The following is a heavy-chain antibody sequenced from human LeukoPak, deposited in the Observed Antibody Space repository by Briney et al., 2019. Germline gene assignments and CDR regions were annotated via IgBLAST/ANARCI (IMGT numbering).Heavy chain of an antibody. J-gene: IGHJ6*03. V-gene: IGHV4-34*01. D-gene: IGHD3-22*01. CDR2: INHSGST. Sequence: PSETLSLTCAVYGGSFSGYYWRWVRQPPGKGLEWVGEINHSGSTKYNTSFKRGVTISVEKSKKQFPLRLRDVAGADTAVYYCARGYDPNPYYYYYLDVWGKGTTVTVSS. CDR3: ARGYDPNPYYYYYLDV. CDR1: GGSFSGYY.